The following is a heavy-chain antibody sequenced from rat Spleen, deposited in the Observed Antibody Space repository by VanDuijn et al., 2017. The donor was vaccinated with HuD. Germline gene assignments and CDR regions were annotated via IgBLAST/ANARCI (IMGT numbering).Heavy chain of an antibody. CDR3: ATGPRILRLDWFAY. Sequence: EVQLVESGGGLVQPGGSLKFSCAASGFTFSDYTMAWVRQAPKKGLEWVAAIIYDGSRTYYRDSVKGRFTISRDNAKSTLYLQMDSLRSEDTATYYCATGPRILRLDWFAYWGQGTLVTVSS. J-gene: IGHJ3*01. D-gene: IGHD1-6*01. V-gene: IGHV5S10*01. CDR2: IIYDGSRT. CDR1: GFTFSDYT.